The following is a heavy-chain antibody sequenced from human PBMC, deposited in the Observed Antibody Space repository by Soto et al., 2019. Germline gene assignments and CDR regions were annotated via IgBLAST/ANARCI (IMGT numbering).Heavy chain of an antibody. CDR1: VGTFSSYA. CDR3: ARDCGGDCYTEGGD. V-gene: IGHV1-69*01. J-gene: IGHJ4*02. Sequence: QVQLVHSGAEVKNPGSSVKVSCKASVGTFSSYAISWLRQAPGQGLEWMGGIIPIFGTANYAQKFQGRVTITADESTSTAYMELSSLRSEDTAVYYCARDCGGDCYTEGGDWGQGTLVTVSS. CDR2: IIPIFGTA. D-gene: IGHD2-21*02.